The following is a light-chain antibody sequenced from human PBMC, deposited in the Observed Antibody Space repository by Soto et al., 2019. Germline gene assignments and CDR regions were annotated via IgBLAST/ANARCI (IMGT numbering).Light chain of an antibody. CDR1: SSDVGGYNY. J-gene: IGLJ1*01. CDR2: DVS. CDR3: CALAGSYGL. V-gene: IGLV2-11*01. Sequence: QSALTQPRSVSGSPGQSVTISCTGTSSDVGGYNYVSWYQQHPGKAPKLMIYDVSKRPSGVPDRFSGSKSGNTASLTISGLQAEDEGYYYRCALAGSYGLSGTVTIVTVL.